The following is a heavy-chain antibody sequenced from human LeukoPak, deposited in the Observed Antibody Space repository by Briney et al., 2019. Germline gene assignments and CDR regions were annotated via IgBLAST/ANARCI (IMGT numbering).Heavy chain of an antibody. CDR2: INWNGGST. V-gene: IGHV3-20*04. CDR3: ARVVGSSGYYSDYFDY. D-gene: IGHD3-22*01. J-gene: IGHJ4*02. Sequence: GGSLRLSCAASGFTFDDYGMSWVRQAPGKGLEWVSGINWNGGSTGYADSVKGRFTISRDNAKNTLYLQMNSLRAEDTAVYYCARVVGSSGYYSDYFDYWGQGTLVTVSS. CDR1: GFTFDDYG.